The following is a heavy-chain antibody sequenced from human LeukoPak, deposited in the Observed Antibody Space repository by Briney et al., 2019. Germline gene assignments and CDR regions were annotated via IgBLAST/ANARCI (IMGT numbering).Heavy chain of an antibody. CDR3: AKDYRSWFLDY. CDR1: GFTFRSYG. J-gene: IGHJ4*02. D-gene: IGHD6-13*01. Sequence: GGSQRLSCAASGFTFRSYGMHWVRQAPGKGLEWVAVISFDGSNKYYADSVKGRFTISRDDSKNTLYLQMNSLRAEDTAVYYCAKDYRSWFLDYWGQGALVTASS. V-gene: IGHV3-30*18. CDR2: ISFDGSNK.